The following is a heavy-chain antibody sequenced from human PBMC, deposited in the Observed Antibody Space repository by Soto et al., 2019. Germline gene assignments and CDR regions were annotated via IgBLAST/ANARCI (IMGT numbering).Heavy chain of an antibody. V-gene: IGHV1-18*04. CDR3: AREDLGYCSSTSCYGYAFEI. CDR2: ISAYNGNT. J-gene: IGHJ3*02. CDR1: GYTFTSYG. Sequence: ASVKVSCKASGYTFTSYGISWVRQAPGQGLEWMGWISAYNGNTNYAQKLQGRVTMTTDTSTSTAYMELRSLRSDDTAVYYCAREDLGYCSSTSCYGYAFEIWGQGTMVTVSS. D-gene: IGHD2-2*01.